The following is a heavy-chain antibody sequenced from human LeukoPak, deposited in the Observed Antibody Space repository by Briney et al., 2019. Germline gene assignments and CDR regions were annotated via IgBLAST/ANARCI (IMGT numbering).Heavy chain of an antibody. D-gene: IGHD2-15*01. V-gene: IGHV4-4*07. Sequence: PSETLSLTCTVSGGSTSNSSWSWIRQPAGKGLEWIGRIYTDWSTNSNPSLRSRLTMSLDTSKNQFSLKLTSVTAADTAVYFCARAPSGCGGTCAFDYWGQGTLVTVSS. CDR2: IYTDWST. CDR3: ARAPSGCGGTCAFDY. J-gene: IGHJ4*02. CDR1: GGSTSNSS.